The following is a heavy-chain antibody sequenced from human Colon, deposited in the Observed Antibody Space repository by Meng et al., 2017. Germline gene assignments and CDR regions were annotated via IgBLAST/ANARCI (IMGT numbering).Heavy chain of an antibody. Sequence: LRLSCNVSGASISSGIYFWSWIRQPAGKGLEWIGRIYTSGATNYNPSLKSRVTISIDTSKNVFSLRLTSVTPADTAVYYCVRGPLYDTSGYYIADLDSWGQGTLVTVSS. V-gene: IGHV4-61*02. D-gene: IGHD3-22*01. CDR2: IYTSGAT. CDR3: VRGPLYDTSGYYIADLDS. CDR1: GASISSGIYF. J-gene: IGHJ4*02.